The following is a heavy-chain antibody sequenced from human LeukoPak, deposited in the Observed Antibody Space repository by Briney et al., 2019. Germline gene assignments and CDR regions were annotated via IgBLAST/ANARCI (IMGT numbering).Heavy chain of an antibody. D-gene: IGHD1-14*01. CDR1: GFTFSSFA. V-gene: IGHV3-23*01. J-gene: IGHJ2*01. Sequence: GGSLRLSCAASGFTFSSFAMTWVRQAPGKGLEWVSAISDSGGNTYYADSVKGRFTISRDNSKNTLYLQMNSLRAEDTAAYYCAEKVATGADWYFDLWGRGTLVTASS. CDR3: AEKVATGADWYFDL. CDR2: ISDSGGNT.